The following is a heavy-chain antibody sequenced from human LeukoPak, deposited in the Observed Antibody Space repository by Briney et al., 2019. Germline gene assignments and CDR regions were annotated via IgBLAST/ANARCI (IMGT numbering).Heavy chain of an antibody. Sequence: SETLSLTCAVYGGSFSGYYWSWIRQPPGKGLEWIGEINHSGNTNYNPSLKSRVTISVDTSKNQFSLKLSSVTAADTAVYYCARGGYGDYWGQGTLVTVSS. J-gene: IGHJ4*02. D-gene: IGHD5-18*01. CDR3: ARGGYGDY. V-gene: IGHV4-34*01. CDR2: INHSGNT. CDR1: GGSFSGYY.